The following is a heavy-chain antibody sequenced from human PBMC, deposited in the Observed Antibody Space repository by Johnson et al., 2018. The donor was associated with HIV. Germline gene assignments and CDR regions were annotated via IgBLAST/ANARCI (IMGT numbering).Heavy chain of an antibody. Sequence: VQLVESGGGLVQPGGSLRLSCAASGFTFSSYDMHWVRQATGKGLEWVSAIGTAGDTYYPGSVKGRFTISRENAKNSLYLQMNSLRAGDTAVYYCARGPPLQWELRGNAFDIWGQGTMV. CDR3: ARGPPLQWELRGNAFDI. CDR1: GFTFSSYD. V-gene: IGHV3-13*01. D-gene: IGHD1-26*01. J-gene: IGHJ3*02. CDR2: IGTAGDT.